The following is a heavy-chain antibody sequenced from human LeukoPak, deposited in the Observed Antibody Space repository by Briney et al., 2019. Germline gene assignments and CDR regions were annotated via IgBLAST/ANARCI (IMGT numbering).Heavy chain of an antibody. CDR1: GYTFTGHY. Sequence: ASMKVSCKASGYTFTGHYMHWVRQAPGQGLEWMGWINPNNGGTNYAQKFQGRVTMTRDTSISTAYMELSRLRSDDTAVYYCARGYALYSGRYIDFDYWGQGTLVTVSS. V-gene: IGHV1-2*02. D-gene: IGHD1-26*01. J-gene: IGHJ4*02. CDR2: INPNNGGT. CDR3: ARGYALYSGRYIDFDY.